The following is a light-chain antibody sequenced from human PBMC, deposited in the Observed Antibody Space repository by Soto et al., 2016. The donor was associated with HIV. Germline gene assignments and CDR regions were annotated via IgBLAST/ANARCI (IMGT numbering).Light chain of an antibody. CDR3: QVWDSSSDHVV. CDR1: NIGSES. CDR2: DDN. Sequence: SYELTQPPSVSVVPGKTATIPCEGSNIGSESVHWYHQKPGRAPVLIVYDDNERPSGIPERFSGSNSGNTATLTISRVEAGDEADYYCQVWDSSSDHVVFGGGTKLTVL. V-gene: IGLV3-21*01. J-gene: IGLJ2*01.